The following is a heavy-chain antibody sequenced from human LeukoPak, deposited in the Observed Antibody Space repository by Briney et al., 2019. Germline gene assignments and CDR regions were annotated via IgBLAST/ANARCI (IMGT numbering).Heavy chain of an antibody. V-gene: IGHV4-39*01. D-gene: IGHD2-15*01. CDR2: IYYSRST. Sequence: SETLSLTCTVSGGSISSSSYYWGWIRQPPGKGLEWIGSIYYSRSTYYNPSLKSRVTISVDTSKNQFSLKLSSVTAADTAVYYCARHSCSGGSCHVNDAFDIWGQGTMVTVSS. CDR1: GGSISSSSYY. CDR3: ARHSCSGGSCHVNDAFDI. J-gene: IGHJ3*02.